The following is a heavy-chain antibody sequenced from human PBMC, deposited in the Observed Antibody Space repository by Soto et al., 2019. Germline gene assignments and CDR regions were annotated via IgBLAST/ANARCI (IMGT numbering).Heavy chain of an antibody. CDR3: ARRTGRILFDY. D-gene: IGHD1-1*01. CDR1: GGSISSSSYY. Sequence: PSETLSLSCTVSGGSISSSSYYWGWIRQPPGKGLEWIGSIYYSGSTYYNPSLKSRVTISVDTSKNQFSLKLSSVTAADTAVYYCARRTGRILFDYWGQGTLVTAPQ. V-gene: IGHV4-39*01. J-gene: IGHJ4*02. CDR2: IYYSGST.